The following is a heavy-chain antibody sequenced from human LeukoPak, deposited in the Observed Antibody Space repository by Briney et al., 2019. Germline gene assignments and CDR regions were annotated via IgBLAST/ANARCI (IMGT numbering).Heavy chain of an antibody. CDR2: ISASDGTT. J-gene: IGHJ4*02. CDR3: ARCGAAVTTHFSH. Sequence: ASVKVPCKASGYSFSIYGFTGAGQAPGQGLESLGWISASDGTTNYAQKVQDRVTMTTDTSTSTAYLELRSLRSEDTAVYYCARCGAAVTTHFSHWGQGTLVTVSS. V-gene: IGHV1-18*01. CDR1: GYSFSIYG. D-gene: IGHD4-17*01.